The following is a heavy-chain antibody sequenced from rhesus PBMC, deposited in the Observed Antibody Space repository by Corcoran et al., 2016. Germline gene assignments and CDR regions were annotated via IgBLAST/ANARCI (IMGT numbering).Heavy chain of an antibody. J-gene: IGHJ4*01. V-gene: IGHV4S10*01. D-gene: IGHD6-25*01. CDR1: GGSISDSYR. CDR2: IYGSSTST. CDR3: ASLYSGSWMPNFDY. Sequence: QVQLQESGPGVVKPSETLSLTCAVSGGSISDSYRWSWIRQPPGKGLAWIGYIYGSSTSTNYNPSLKSRVTISKDTSKNQFSLKLSSVTAADTAVYYCASLYSGSWMPNFDYWGQGVLVTVSS.